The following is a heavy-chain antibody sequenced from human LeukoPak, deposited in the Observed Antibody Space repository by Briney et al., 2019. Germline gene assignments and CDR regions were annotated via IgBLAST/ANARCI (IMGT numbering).Heavy chain of an antibody. Sequence: GGSLRLSCAASGLTSGLSFKNYHMNWVRQAAGKGLEWVASISSRSDYIYYADSVKGRFTISRDDAKDSLFLQMNTLRAEDTAVYYCMAFDWLLWGQGTLVTVSP. J-gene: IGHJ4*02. CDR2: ISSRSDYI. CDR3: MAFDWLL. CDR1: GLTSGLSFKNYH. V-gene: IGHV3-21*01. D-gene: IGHD3-9*01.